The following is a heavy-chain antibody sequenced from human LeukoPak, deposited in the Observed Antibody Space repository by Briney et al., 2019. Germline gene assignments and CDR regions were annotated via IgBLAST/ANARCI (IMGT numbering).Heavy chain of an antibody. CDR3: ARVKVVKASFDY. Sequence: SETLSLTCTVSGGSISSGDYYWSWIRQPPGKGLEWIGYIYYSGSTYYNPSLKSRVTISVDTSKNQFSLKLSSVTATDTAVYYCARVKVVKASFDYWGQGTLVTVSS. D-gene: IGHD4-23*01. V-gene: IGHV4-30-4*08. J-gene: IGHJ4*02. CDR1: GGSISSGDYY. CDR2: IYYSGST.